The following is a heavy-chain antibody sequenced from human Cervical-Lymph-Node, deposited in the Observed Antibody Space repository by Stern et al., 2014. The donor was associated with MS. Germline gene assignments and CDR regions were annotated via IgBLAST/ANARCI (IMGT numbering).Heavy chain of an antibody. J-gene: IGHJ6*02. Sequence: VQLVESGAEVKKPGSSVKVSCKASGGTFSTYAISWVRQPPGQGLEWMGGITPIFGTANYAQKFQGRVTITADESTSTAYMELSRLRSEDTAVYYCAREYNWNDRFYGMDVWGQGTTVTVSS. CDR3: AREYNWNDRFYGMDV. V-gene: IGHV1-69*01. CDR1: GGTFSTYA. D-gene: IGHD1-20*01. CDR2: ITPIFGTA.